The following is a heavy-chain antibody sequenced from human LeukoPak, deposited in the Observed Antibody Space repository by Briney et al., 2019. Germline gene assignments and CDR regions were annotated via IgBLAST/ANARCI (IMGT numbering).Heavy chain of an antibody. V-gene: IGHV4-34*01. D-gene: IGHD3-16*02. J-gene: IGHJ4*02. CDR2: INHSGST. Sequence: SETLSLTCAVYGGSFSGYYWSWIRQPPGKGLEWIGEINHSGSTNYNPSLKSRVTLSVDTSKNQFSLKLSSVTAADTAVYYCARMGSYRYLAYFDYWGQGTLVTVSS. CDR1: GGSFSGYY. CDR3: ARMGSYRYLAYFDY.